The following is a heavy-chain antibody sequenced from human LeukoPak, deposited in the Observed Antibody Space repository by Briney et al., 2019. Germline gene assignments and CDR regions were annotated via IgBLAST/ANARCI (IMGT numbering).Heavy chain of an antibody. J-gene: IGHJ6*02. CDR3: ARDSLRGMDV. V-gene: IGHV1-18*01. Sequence: QKLQGRVTMTADTSTSTAYMELRSLRSDDTAVYYCARDSLRGMDVWGQGTTVTVSS. D-gene: IGHD5/OR15-5a*01.